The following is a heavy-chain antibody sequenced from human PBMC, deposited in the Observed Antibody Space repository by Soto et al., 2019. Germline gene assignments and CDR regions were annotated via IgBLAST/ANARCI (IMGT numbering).Heavy chain of an antibody. J-gene: IGHJ4*02. Sequence: PSETLSLTCTVSGAYMRNDYYYWSWVRQNPGKDLEWIGHMHHSGRTHYNPSLKSRIAISVDTSKNQFSLYLNSVTAADTSVYYCARWVEASLDYFDSWGQGTPVTVSS. CDR2: MHHSGRT. D-gene: IGHD2-15*01. CDR1: GAYMRNDYYY. CDR3: ARWVEASLDYFDS. V-gene: IGHV4-31*03.